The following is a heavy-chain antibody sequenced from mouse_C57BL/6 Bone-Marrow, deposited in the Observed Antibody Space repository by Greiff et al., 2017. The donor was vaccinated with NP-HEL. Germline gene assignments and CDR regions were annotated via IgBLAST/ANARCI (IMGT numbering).Heavy chain of an antibody. V-gene: IGHV1-50*01. CDR3: AIDYGYAMDY. D-gene: IGHD2-4*01. Sequence: QVQLKQPGAELVKPGASVKLSCKASGYTFTSYWMQWVKQRPGQGLEWIGEIDPSDSYTNYNQKFKGKATLTVDTSSSTAYMQLSSLTSEDSAVYYCAIDYGYAMDYWGQGTSVTVSS. CDR2: IDPSDSYT. J-gene: IGHJ4*01. CDR1: GYTFTSYW.